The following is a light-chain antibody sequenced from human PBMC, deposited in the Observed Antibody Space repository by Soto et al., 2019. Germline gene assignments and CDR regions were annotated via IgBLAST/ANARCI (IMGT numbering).Light chain of an antibody. CDR3: SAWDDSLSGVV. CDR1: SSNIGSHT. Sequence: QSVLTQPPSASGTPGQTIAISCSGGSSNIGSHTVNWYQQLPATAPRLLIFSNTQRPSGVPDRFSGSKSGTSTSLAISGLQSEYEGDYYCSAWDDSLSGVVFGGGTKLTVL. CDR2: SNT. V-gene: IGLV1-44*01. J-gene: IGLJ2*01.